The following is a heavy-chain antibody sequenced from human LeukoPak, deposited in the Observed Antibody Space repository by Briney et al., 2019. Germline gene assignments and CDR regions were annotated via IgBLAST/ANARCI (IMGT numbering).Heavy chain of an antibody. CDR1: GFTFSAYS. CDR2: ISHTSSDI. J-gene: IGHJ6*03. V-gene: IGHV3-21*01. CDR3: AGLVGTHDTGCYYMDV. D-gene: IGHD1-26*01. Sequence: GGSLRLSCAASGFTFSAYSMNWVRQAPGKGLEWVSSISHTSSDIHYADSMRGRFTISRDNSKNSLYLQMDSLRADDTAVYYCAGLVGTHDTGCYYMDVWGKGTTVTVSS.